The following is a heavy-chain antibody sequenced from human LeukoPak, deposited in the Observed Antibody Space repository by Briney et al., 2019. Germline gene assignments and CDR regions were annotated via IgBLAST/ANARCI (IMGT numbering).Heavy chain of an antibody. D-gene: IGHD6-19*01. V-gene: IGHV3-20*04. Sequence: GGSLRLSCAASGFTFSSYSMNWVRQAPGKGLEWVSGINWNGGTTTYADSVKGRFTISRDNAKNSLYLQMNSLRAEDTAFYYCARDRDQWLEAFDIWGKGTMVTVSS. CDR2: INWNGGTT. CDR3: ARDRDQWLEAFDI. CDR1: GFTFSSYS. J-gene: IGHJ3*02.